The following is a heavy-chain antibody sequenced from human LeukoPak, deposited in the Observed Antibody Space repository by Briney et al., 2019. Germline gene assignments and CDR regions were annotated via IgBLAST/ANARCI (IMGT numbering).Heavy chain of an antibody. J-gene: IGHJ4*02. CDR3: ARKSSNSFDY. V-gene: IGHV5-51*01. Sequence: GGGLQISFQGSGCSFTSYWIGWVRRLPGKGLEWMGIVYPGDCDTRYSPSFQGQVTISADKSISTAYLQSSSLKAADTAMYYCARKSSNSFDYWGQGTLVTVSS. D-gene: IGHD6-6*01. CDR2: VYPGDCDT. CDR1: GCSFTSYW.